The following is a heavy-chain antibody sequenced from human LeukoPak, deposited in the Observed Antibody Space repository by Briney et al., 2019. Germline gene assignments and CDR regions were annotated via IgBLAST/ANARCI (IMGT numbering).Heavy chain of an antibody. CDR2: IYTRGST. V-gene: IGHV4-4*07. D-gene: IGHD2-15*01. CDR3: ARVLYCRADICSRGDAFDI. J-gene: IGHJ3*02. CDR1: GVLINKYY. Sequence: SETLCLTRTVSGVLINKYYWSWLRQPAGKGLGWVGSIYTRGSTNYNPSLKSRFTMSVDTSKNQFSLKLSSVTAADTAVYYCARVLYCRADICSRGDAFDIWAQETMVSVSS.